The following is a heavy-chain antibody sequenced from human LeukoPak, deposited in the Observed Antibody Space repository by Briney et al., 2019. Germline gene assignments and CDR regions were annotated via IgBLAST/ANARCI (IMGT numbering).Heavy chain of an antibody. CDR1: GYTFTSYG. J-gene: IGHJ2*01. CDR2: ISAYNGNT. D-gene: IGHD3-22*01. V-gene: IGHV1-18*01. CDR3: ARSHYYDSSGKYFDL. Sequence: ASVKVSCKASGYTFTSYGISWVRQAPGRGLEWMGWISAYNGNTNYAQKLQGRVTMTTDTSTSTAYMELRSLRSDDTAVYYCARSHYYDSSGKYFDLWGRGTLVTVSS.